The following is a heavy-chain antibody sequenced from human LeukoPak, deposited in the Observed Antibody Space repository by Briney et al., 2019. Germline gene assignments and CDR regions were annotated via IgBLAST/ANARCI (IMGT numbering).Heavy chain of an antibody. Sequence: SQTLSLTCAISGDSVSSNSAAWSWIRQSPSRGLEWLGRTYYRSEWYTEYAVSVKSRITINPDTSKNQFSLKLSSVTAADTAVYYCAREIAAAGLGYWGQGTLVTVSS. J-gene: IGHJ4*02. CDR3: AREIAAAGLGY. CDR1: GDSVSSNSAA. CDR2: TYYRSEWYT. D-gene: IGHD6-13*01. V-gene: IGHV6-1*01.